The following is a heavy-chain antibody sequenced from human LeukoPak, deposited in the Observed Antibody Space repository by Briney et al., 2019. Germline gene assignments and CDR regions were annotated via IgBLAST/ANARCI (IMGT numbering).Heavy chain of an antibody. V-gene: IGHV3-9*01. D-gene: IGHD2-8*01. CDR1: GFTFEDYA. J-gene: IGHJ4*02. Sequence: GGSLRLSCAASGFTFEDYAMPWVRQAPGKGLEWVSGISWDSANIGYADSVKGRFTISRDNTKDSLYLQMNSLRAEDTALYYCAKESSVYCTDGVCSLDFWGQGSLVTVSS. CDR3: AKESSVYCTDGVCSLDF. CDR2: ISWDSANI.